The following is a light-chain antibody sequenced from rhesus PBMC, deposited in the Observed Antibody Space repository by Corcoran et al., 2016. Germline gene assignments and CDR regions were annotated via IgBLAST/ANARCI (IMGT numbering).Light chain of an antibody. CDR2: GAS. CDR1: QTFSNY. V-gene: IGKV3S9*01. CDR3: QQYNDWWT. J-gene: IGKJ1*01. Sequence: EIVMTQSPATLSLSPGERATLSCRASQTFSNYVAWYRQKPGQPPRLLIYGASSRATGIPDRCSGRGSGTDFILTISSLEPEDVGVYYCQQYNDWWTFGQGTKVDIK.